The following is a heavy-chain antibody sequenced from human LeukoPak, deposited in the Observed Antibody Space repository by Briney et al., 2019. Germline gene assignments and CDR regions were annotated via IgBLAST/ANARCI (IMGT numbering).Heavy chain of an antibody. CDR3: AKISGHDFWSGYYRYYYGMDV. CDR1: GFTFSSYA. CDR2: ISGSGGST. Sequence: GGSLRLSCAAPGFTFSSYAMSWVRQAPGKGLEWVSAISGSGGSTYYADSVKGRFTISRDNSKNTLYLQMNSLRAEDTAVYYCAKISGHDFWSGYYRYYYGMDVWGQGTTVTVSS. J-gene: IGHJ6*02. D-gene: IGHD3-3*01. V-gene: IGHV3-23*01.